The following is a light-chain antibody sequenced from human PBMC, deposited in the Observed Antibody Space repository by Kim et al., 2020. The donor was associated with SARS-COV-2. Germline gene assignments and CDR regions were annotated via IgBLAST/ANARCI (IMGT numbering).Light chain of an antibody. CDR1: SSDGVGYSY. CDR2: DVS. CDR3: CSYAGIYTWV. J-gene: IGLJ1*01. V-gene: IGLV2-11*01. Sequence: GQSSTISVSGTSSDGVGYSYVSWYQHYPGKAPKLMIYDVSERPSGVPDRFSGSKSGNTASLTISGLQAEDEADYYCCSYAGIYTWVFGTGTKVSVL.